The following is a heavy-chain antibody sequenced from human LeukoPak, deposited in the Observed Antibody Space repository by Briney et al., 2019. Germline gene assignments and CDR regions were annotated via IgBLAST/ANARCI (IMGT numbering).Heavy chain of an antibody. D-gene: IGHD3-10*01. CDR3: ARDQYVVRGVIITPHFDY. J-gene: IGHJ4*02. CDR1: GFTFSSYT. V-gene: IGHV3-30*04. Sequence: GSLRLSCAASGFTFSSYTMHWVRQAPGKGLEWVSLISYDGSNKYYADSVKGRFTISRDNSKNTLYLQMNSLRAEDTAVYYCARDQYVVRGVIITPHFDYWGQGTLVTVSS. CDR2: ISYDGSNK.